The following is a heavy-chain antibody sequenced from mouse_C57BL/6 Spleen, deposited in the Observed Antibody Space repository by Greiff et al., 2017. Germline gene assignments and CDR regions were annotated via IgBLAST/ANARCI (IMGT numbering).Heavy chain of an antibody. V-gene: IGHV1-66*01. CDR2: IYPGSGNT. Sequence: QVQLQQSGPELVKPGASVKISCKASGYSFTSYYIHWVKQRPGQGLEWIGWIYPGSGNTKYNEKFKGKATLTADTSSSTAYMQLSSLTSEDSAVYYCARDYSNYIDYWGQGTTLTVSS. CDR1: GYSFTSYY. D-gene: IGHD2-5*01. CDR3: ARDYSNYIDY. J-gene: IGHJ2*01.